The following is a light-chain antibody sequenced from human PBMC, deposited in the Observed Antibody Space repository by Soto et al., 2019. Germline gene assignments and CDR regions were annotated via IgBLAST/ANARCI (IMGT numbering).Light chain of an antibody. J-gene: IGKJ1*01. CDR2: DAS. V-gene: IGKV1-5*01. CDR1: RNIRSR. Sequence: DFQMTQSPSTLSASVGDRVTITCRASRNIRSRLAWFQQKPGKAPKLLIYDASSLESGVPSRFSGSGSGTEFILTISSLQPDDFASYCCQHYGGMWTFGQGTKVDIK. CDR3: QHYGGMWT.